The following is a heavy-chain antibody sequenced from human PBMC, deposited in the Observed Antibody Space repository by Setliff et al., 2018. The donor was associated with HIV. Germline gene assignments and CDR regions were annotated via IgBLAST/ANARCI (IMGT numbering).Heavy chain of an antibody. Sequence: SETLSLTCTVSDYSISSGYFWGWIRQPPGKGLEWIGTIYHSGRTDYNPSLETRATISVDTSKNQFSLRLTSVTAADTAVYYCARGEYYFDYWGQGTLVTVSS. CDR3: ARGEYYFDY. CDR2: IYHSGRT. J-gene: IGHJ4*02. CDR1: DYSISSGYF. V-gene: IGHV4-38-2*02.